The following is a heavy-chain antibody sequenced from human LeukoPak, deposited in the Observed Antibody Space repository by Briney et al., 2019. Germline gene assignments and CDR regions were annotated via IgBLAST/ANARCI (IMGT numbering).Heavy chain of an antibody. J-gene: IGHJ4*02. D-gene: IGHD3-22*01. V-gene: IGHV4-59*01. CDR2: IYYSGST. Sequence: PSETLSLTCTVSGGSISSYYWSWIRQPPGKGLEWIGYIYYSGSTNYNPSLKSRVTISVDTSKNQFSLKLSSVTAADTAVYYCARSPSWGYYDSSAYYFDYWGQGTLVTVSS. CDR3: ARSPSWGYYDSSAYYFDY. CDR1: GGSISSYY.